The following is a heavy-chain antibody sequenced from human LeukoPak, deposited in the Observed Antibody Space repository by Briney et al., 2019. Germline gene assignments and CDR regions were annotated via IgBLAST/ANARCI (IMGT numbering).Heavy chain of an antibody. Sequence: SDTLSLTCAVSGYSISSDYWWGWIRRPPGKGLEWIGYIYYSGSTHYNPSLKSRVTISVDTSKNQFSLKLSSVTAADTAVYYCARTGSSSWRYYFDYWGQGTLVTVSS. CDR2: IYYSGST. CDR1: GYSISSDYW. D-gene: IGHD6-6*01. J-gene: IGHJ4*02. CDR3: ARTGSSSWRYYFDY. V-gene: IGHV4-28*01.